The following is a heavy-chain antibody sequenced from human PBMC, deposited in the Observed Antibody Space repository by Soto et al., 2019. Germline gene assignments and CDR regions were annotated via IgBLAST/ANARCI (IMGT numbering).Heavy chain of an antibody. D-gene: IGHD5-18*01. J-gene: IGHJ4*02. CDR1: GFTVSSIY. V-gene: IGHV3-53*01. CDR2: LYTGTDT. CDR3: ARSRYTGTCSGRFLDY. Sequence: GSALRHPCPAFGFTVSSIYLTWVRQAPGKGLEWVAILYTGTDTVYADSVKGRFTISRDSSKNTLYLQMHSLRAEDSAMYLWARSRYTGTCSGRFLDYWGQGSLFTVSS.